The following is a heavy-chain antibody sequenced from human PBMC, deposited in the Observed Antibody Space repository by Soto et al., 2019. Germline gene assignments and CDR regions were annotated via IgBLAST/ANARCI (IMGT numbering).Heavy chain of an antibody. CDR2: LYYTGTT. CDR3: ARTFCSTTSCQAHGMDV. J-gene: IGHJ6*02. V-gene: IGHV4-61*01. D-gene: IGHD2-2*01. CDR1: GDSVSSGSYY. Sequence: QVQLQESGPGLVKPSETLSLTCTVSGDSVSSGSYYWTWIRQPPGKGLEWIGYLYYTGTTNYNPSLTRRVTMSLDTSSNQFSLRLSSVTAADTAVYFCARTFCSTTSCQAHGMDVWGQGTSVTVSS.